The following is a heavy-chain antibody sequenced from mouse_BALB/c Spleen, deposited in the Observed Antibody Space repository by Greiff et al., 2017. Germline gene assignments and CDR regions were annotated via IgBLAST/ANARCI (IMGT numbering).Heavy chain of an antibody. Sequence: VKLMESGAELVRPGVSVKISCKGSGYTFTDYAMHWVKQSHAKSLEWIGVISTYYGDASYNQKFKGKATMTVDKSSSTAYMELARLTSEDSAIYYCARRLDYDYDVGGYAMDYWGQGTSVTVSS. D-gene: IGHD2-4*01. CDR3: ARRLDYDYDVGGYAMDY. V-gene: IGHV1S137*01. J-gene: IGHJ4*01. CDR1: GYTFTDYA. CDR2: ISTYYGDA.